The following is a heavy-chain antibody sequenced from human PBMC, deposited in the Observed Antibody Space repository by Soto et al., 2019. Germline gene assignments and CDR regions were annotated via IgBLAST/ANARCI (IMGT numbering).Heavy chain of an antibody. J-gene: IGHJ5*02. CDR3: ATVGYSYGFKWFDP. CDR1: GYTLTELS. CDR2: FDPEDGET. D-gene: IGHD5-18*01. V-gene: IGHV1-24*01. Sequence: AAVKVSCKVCGYTLTELSMHWVRQAPGKGLEWMGGFDPEDGETIYAQKFQGRVTMTEDTSTDTAYMELSSLRSEDTAVYYCATVGYSYGFKWFDPWGQGTLVTVSS.